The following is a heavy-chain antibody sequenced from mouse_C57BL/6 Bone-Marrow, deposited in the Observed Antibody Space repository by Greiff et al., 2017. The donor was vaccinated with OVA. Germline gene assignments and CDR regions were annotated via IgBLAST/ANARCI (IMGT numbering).Heavy chain of an antibody. Sequence: VQLQQSGAELMKPGASVKLSCKATGYTFTGYWIEWVKQRPGHGLEWIGEILPGSGSTNYNEKFKGKATFTADTSSNTAYMQLSSLTTEDSSIDYCAIETTVGATGAWFAYWGQGTLVTVSA. D-gene: IGHD1-1*01. J-gene: IGHJ3*01. V-gene: IGHV1-9*01. CDR2: ILPGSGST. CDR3: AIETTVGATGAWFAY. CDR1: GYTFTGYW.